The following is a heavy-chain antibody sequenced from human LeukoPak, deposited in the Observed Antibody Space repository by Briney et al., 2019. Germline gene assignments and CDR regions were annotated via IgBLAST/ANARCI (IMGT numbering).Heavy chain of an antibody. V-gene: IGHV4-4*07. CDR2: FYASGTT. J-gene: IGHJ5*02. D-gene: IGHD2-21*01. Sequence: SETLSLTCNVFGVSISNYFWSWLRQPAGKGLECIGRFYASGTTYYNPSLRSRVTLSMDTSKNHFSLKLTSVTAAGTAVYYCARTHCGGGSCDTFDPWGQGTLVTVSS. CDR1: GVSISNYF. CDR3: ARTHCGGGSCDTFDP.